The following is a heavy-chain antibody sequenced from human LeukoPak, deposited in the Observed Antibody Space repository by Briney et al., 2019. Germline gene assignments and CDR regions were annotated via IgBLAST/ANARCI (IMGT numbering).Heavy chain of an antibody. V-gene: IGHV1-2*02. J-gene: IGHJ4*02. CDR2: IDPKSGGT. CDR1: VYTFTGYY. CDR3: ARHPNLDY. Sequence: ASVKVSCKASVYTFTGYYLHWVRQAPGQGPEWMGWIDPKSGGTSYAQKFQGRVTMTRDTPISTAYMELSSLRSDDTAVYYCARHPNLDYWGQGTLVTVSS.